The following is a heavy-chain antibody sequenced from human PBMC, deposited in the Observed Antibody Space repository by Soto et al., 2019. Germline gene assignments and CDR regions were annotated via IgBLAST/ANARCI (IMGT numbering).Heavy chain of an antibody. CDR3: ARVGYCSGGSCYAVDY. Sequence: SETLSLTCTVSGGSISCYYGSWIRQPPGKGLEWIGYIYYSGSTNYNPSLKSRVTISVDTSKNQFSLKLSSVTAADTAVYYCARVGYCSGGSCYAVDYWGQGTLVTVSS. D-gene: IGHD2-15*01. V-gene: IGHV4-59*01. CDR2: IYYSGST. J-gene: IGHJ4*02. CDR1: GGSISCYY.